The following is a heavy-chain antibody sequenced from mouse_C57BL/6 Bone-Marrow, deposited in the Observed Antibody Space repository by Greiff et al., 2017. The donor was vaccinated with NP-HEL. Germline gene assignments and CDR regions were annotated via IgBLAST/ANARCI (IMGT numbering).Heavy chain of an antibody. CDR3: TTPFNWYFDV. CDR2: IDPENGDT. V-gene: IGHV14-4*01. CDR1: GFNIKDDY. J-gene: IGHJ1*03. Sequence: VQLQQSGAELVRPGASVKLSCTASGFNIKDDYMHWVKQRPEQGLEWIGWIDPENGDTEYASKFQGKATITADTSSNTAYLQLSSLTSEDTAVYYCTTPFNWYFDVWGTGTTVTVSS.